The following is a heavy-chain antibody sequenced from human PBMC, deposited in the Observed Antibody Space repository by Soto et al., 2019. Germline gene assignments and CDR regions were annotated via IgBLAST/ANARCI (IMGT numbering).Heavy chain of an antibody. CDR2: ISSTGTFI. J-gene: IGHJ5*02. D-gene: IGHD3-3*01. V-gene: IGHV3-21*01. CDR3: ARASRYFWTGYPPSWFAT. CDR1: GFTFNTYT. Sequence: GGSLRLSCAASGFTFNTYTMNWVRQTPGRGLEWVSSISSTGTFIYYSDSMEGRFTISRDNAKNSLSLRLNYLRVEDTAVYYCARASRYFWTGYPPSWFATWGQGTIVTVSS.